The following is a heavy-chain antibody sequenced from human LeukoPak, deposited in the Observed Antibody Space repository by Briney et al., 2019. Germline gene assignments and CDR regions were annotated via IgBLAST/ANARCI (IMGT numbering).Heavy chain of an antibody. CDR2: ISSNGGST. CDR3: ARSSGYYYPY. V-gene: IGHV3-64*01. CDR1: GFTFSSYA. Sequence: GGSLRLSCAASGFTFSSYAMHRVRQAPGKGLEYVSAISSNGGSTYYANSVKGRFTISRDNSKNTLYLQMGSLRAEDMAVYYCARSSGYYYPYWGQGTLVTVSS. D-gene: IGHD3-22*01. J-gene: IGHJ4*02.